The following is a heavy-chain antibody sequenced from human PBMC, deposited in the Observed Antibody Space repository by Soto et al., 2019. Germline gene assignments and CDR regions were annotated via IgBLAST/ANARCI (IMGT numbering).Heavy chain of an antibody. D-gene: IGHD6-13*01. CDR3: ARGGSSSSWPYYFDY. CDR2: IYSGGST. J-gene: IGHJ4*02. Sequence: GGSLRLSCAASGFTVSSNYMSWVRQAPGKGLEWVSVIYSGGSTYYADSVKGRFTISRHNSKNTLYLQMNSLRAEDTAVYYCARGGSSSSWPYYFDYWGQGTLVTVSS. CDR1: GFTVSSNY. V-gene: IGHV3-53*04.